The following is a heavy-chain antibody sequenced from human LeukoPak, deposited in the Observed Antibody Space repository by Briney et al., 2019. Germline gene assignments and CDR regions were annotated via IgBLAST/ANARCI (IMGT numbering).Heavy chain of an antibody. D-gene: IGHD2-15*01. CDR2: INPNSGGT. V-gene: IGHV1-2*02. Sequence: ASVKVSCKASGYTFTGYYMHWVRQAPGQGLEWMGWINPNSGGTNYAQKFQGRVTMTRDTSISTAYMELSRLRSDDTAVYYCARIFTSSGANDAFDIWGQGTMVTVSS. CDR1: GYTFTGYY. CDR3: ARIFTSSGANDAFDI. J-gene: IGHJ3*02.